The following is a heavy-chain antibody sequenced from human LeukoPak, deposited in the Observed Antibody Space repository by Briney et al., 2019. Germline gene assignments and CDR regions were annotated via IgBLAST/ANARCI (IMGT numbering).Heavy chain of an antibody. J-gene: IGHJ3*02. CDR2: ISGDGGST. V-gene: IGHV3-43*02. CDR1: GFTFDDYA. CDR3: ARDPLNGALDI. Sequence: PGGSLRLSCAASGFTFDDYAMHWVRQAPGKGLEWVSLISGDGGSTYYADSVKGRFTVSRNNAKNSLYLQMDGLRAEDTAVYYCARDPLNGALDIWGQGTLVTVSS.